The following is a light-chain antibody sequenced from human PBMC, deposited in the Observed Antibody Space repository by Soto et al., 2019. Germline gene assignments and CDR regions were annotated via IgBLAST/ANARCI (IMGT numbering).Light chain of an antibody. CDR1: QSISSY. J-gene: IGKJ5*01. CDR2: YAS. CDR3: QQRSNWPPIN. Sequence: EIVLTQSPATLSLSPGERATLSCRASQSISSYLAWYQQKPGQAPRLLIYYASNRATGIPARFSGSGSGTDFTLTISSLEPEDCAVYYCQQRSNWPPINFGQGTRLEIK. V-gene: IGKV3-11*01.